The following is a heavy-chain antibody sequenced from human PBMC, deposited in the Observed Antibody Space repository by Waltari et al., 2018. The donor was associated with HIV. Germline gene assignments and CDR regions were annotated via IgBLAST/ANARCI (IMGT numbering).Heavy chain of an antibody. D-gene: IGHD3-9*01. J-gene: IGHJ4*02. CDR3: ASRRTGYPRYFDY. CDR2: ISDNGGST. V-gene: IGHV3-23*01. Sequence: EVQLLESGGGLVQPGGSLRLSCAASGFAFSSNAMAWVRQAPGKGPEWVSSISDNGGSTFYADSVKGRFTISRDNSKNTLYLQMNSLRAEDTALYYCASRRTGYPRYFDYWGQGTLVTVSS. CDR1: GFAFSSNA.